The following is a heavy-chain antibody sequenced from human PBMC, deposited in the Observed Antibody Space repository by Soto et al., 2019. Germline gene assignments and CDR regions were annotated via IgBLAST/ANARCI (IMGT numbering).Heavy chain of an antibody. CDR3: ARGSTDSYPGSRIFDF. D-gene: IGHD3-10*01. CDR2: ISGSGGST. J-gene: IGHJ4*02. Sequence: PGGSLRLSCAASGFTFSSYAMSWVRQAPGKGLEWVSAISGSGGSTYYADSVRGRFTMSRDNSKKTLYLQMNNLRVEDSALYYCARGSTDSYPGSRIFDFWGRGTLVTVSS. V-gene: IGHV3-23*01. CDR1: GFTFSSYA.